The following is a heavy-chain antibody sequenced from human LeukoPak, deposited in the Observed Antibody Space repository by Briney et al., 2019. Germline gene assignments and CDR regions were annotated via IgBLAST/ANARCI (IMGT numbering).Heavy chain of an antibody. CDR1: GFTFSSSA. Sequence: GSLRLSCAASGFTFSSSAMNWVRQAPGKGLEWVSFISSSSTTIYYADSVKGRFTISRETAKNSLYLQMNSLRAEDTAVYYCASVMGTGFDAFDIWGQGTMVTVSS. CDR2: ISSSSTTI. CDR3: ASVMGTGFDAFDI. V-gene: IGHV3-48*04. D-gene: IGHD1/OR15-1a*01. J-gene: IGHJ3*02.